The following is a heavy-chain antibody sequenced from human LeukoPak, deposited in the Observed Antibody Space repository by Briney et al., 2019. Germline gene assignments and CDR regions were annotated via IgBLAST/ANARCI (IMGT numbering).Heavy chain of an antibody. Sequence: GGSLRLSCAASGFTFSSYAMHWVRQAPGKGLEYVSTISSNGGSTYYANSVKGRFTISRDNSKNTLFLQMGSLRAEDMAVYYCARGTYYDSSGYYFFDYWGQGTLVTVSS. D-gene: IGHD3-22*01. V-gene: IGHV3-64*01. CDR2: ISSNGGST. J-gene: IGHJ4*02. CDR3: ARGTYYDSSGYYFFDY. CDR1: GFTFSSYA.